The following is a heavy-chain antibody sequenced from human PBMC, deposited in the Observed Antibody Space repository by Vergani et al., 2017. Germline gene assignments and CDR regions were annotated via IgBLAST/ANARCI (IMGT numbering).Heavy chain of an antibody. J-gene: IGHJ4*02. D-gene: IGHD3-3*01. CDR3: AGDYDFWSGYYAIDY. Sequence: QVQLVQSGAEVKKPGASVKVSCKASGYTFTSYAMHWVRQAPGQRLEWMGWINAGNGNTKYSQKFQGRVTITRDTSASTAYMELSSLRSEGTAVYYCAGDYDFWSGYYAIDYWGQGTLVTVSS. V-gene: IGHV1-3*01. CDR2: INAGNGNT. CDR1: GYTFTSYA.